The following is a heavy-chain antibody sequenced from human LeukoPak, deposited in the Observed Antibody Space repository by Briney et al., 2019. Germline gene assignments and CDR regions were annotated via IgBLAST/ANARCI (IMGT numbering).Heavy chain of an antibody. CDR3: ARHRAGMATITDDTFDM. Sequence: SETLSLTCSVSGTSITPYSWSWIRQPPGRGLERIGYFYTSGNTHQNPSLKSRVTMSIDASKNQFSLRLSSMTAADTAVYYRARHRAGMATITDDTFDMWGQGTMVTVSS. V-gene: IGHV4-4*09. J-gene: IGHJ3*02. CDR2: FYTSGNT. CDR1: GTSITPYS. D-gene: IGHD5-24*01.